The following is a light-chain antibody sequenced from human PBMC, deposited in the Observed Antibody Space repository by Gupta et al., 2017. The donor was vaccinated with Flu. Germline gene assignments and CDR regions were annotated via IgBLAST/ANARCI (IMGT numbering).Light chain of an antibody. CDR3: AAWDDSRNGVV. J-gene: IGLJ2*01. CDR1: SSNIGSNT. CDR2: SNN. V-gene: IGLV1-44*01. Sequence: QSVLTQPPSASGTPGQRVTISCSGSSSNIGSNTVNWDQQLPGTAPKLLIYSNNQRPSGVPDRFSGSKSGTSASLAISGLQSEDEADYYCAAWDDSRNGVVFGGGTKLTVL.